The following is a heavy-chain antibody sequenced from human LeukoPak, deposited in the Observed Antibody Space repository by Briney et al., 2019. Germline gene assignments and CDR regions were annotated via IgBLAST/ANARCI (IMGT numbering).Heavy chain of an antibody. CDR1: GFTFSSYS. D-gene: IGHD2-2*01. Sequence: PGGSLRLSCAASGFTFSSYSMNWVRQAPGKGLEWVSYISSSSTIYYADSVKGRFTISRDNAKKSLYLQMNSLRAEDTAVYYCARAPLHLAMYHYFDYWGQGTLVTVSS. CDR3: ARAPLHLAMYHYFDY. V-gene: IGHV3-48*04. CDR2: ISSSSTI. J-gene: IGHJ4*02.